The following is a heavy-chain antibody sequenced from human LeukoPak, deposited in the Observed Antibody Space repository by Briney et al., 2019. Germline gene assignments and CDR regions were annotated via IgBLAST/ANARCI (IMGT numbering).Heavy chain of an antibody. V-gene: IGHV4-34*01. Sequence: PSETLSLTCAVYGGSFSGYYWSWIRQPPGKGLEWIGEINHSGSTNYNPSLKSRVTISVDTSKNQFSLKLSSVTAADTAVYYCARARGLRYYYYMDVWGKGTTVTVSS. J-gene: IGHJ6*03. D-gene: IGHD3-10*01. CDR3: ARARGLRYYYYMDV. CDR2: INHSGST. CDR1: GGSFSGYY.